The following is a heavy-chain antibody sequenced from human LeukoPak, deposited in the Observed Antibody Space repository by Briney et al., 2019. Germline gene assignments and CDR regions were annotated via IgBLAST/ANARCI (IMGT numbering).Heavy chain of an antibody. CDR3: ARDCRGSTSCYMAAFDI. CDR2: INPSGGST. J-gene: IGHJ3*02. V-gene: IGHV1-46*01. CDR1: GYTFTSYY. D-gene: IGHD2-2*02. Sequence: VASVKVSCKASGYTFTSYYMHWVRQAPGQGLEWMGIINPSGGSTSYAQKFQGRVTTTRDTSTSTVYMELSSLRSEDTAVYYCARDCRGSTSCYMAAFDIWGQGTMVTVSS.